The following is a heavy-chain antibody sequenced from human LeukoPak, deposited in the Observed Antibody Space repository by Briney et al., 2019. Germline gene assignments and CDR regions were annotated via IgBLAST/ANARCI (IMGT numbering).Heavy chain of an antibody. CDR3: ARGGSYHSDSWS. J-gene: IGHJ4*02. CDR1: GGSISSYY. D-gene: IGHD6-13*01. Sequence: SETLSLTCTVSGGSISSYYWSWIRQPPGKGLEWIGYIYYSGSTNYNPSLKSRVTISVDTSKNQFSLKLSSVTAADTAVYYCARGGSYHSDSWSWGQGTLVTVSS. CDR2: IYYSGST. V-gene: IGHV4-59*12.